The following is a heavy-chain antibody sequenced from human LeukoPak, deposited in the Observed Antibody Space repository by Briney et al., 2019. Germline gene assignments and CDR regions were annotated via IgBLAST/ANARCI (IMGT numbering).Heavy chain of an antibody. CDR2: MNPHSGHI. Sequence: ASVKVSCKASGYSFTSFDVKWVRQATGQGLEWMGWMNPHSGHIGYAQKVQGRVTMTSDTSISTAFMELSSLGSEDTAVYYCTRGFFADGNGDYNKELDFWGQGTQVTVSS. CDR1: GYSFTSFD. V-gene: IGHV1-8*01. D-gene: IGHD2-21*02. J-gene: IGHJ4*02. CDR3: TRGFFADGNGDYNKELDF.